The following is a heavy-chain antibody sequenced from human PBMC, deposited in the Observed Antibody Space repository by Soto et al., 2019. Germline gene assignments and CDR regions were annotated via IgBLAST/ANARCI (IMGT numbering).Heavy chain of an antibody. D-gene: IGHD3-3*01. CDR1: GGSISSSSYY. CDR3: ARQTMYYDFWSGPNWFDP. V-gene: IGHV4-39*01. J-gene: IGHJ5*02. CDR2: IYYSGST. Sequence: PSETLSLTCTVSGGSISSSSYYWGWIRQPPGKGLEWIGSIYYSGSTYYNPSLKSRVTISVDTSKNQFSLKLSSVTAADTAVYYCARQTMYYDFWSGPNWFDPWGQGTLVT.